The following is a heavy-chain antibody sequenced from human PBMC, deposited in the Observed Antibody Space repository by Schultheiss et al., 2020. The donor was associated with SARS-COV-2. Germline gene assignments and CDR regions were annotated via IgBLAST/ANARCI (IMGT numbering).Heavy chain of an antibody. CDR1: GYSFTSYW. CDR3: AGRQGGIAVGPTTWFDP. CDR2: IYPGDSDT. J-gene: IGHJ5*02. V-gene: IGHV5-51*01. Sequence: GESLKISCKGSGYSFTSYWIGWVRQMPGKGLEWMGIIYPGDSDTRYSPSFQGQVTISADKSISTAYLQWSSLKASDTAMYYCAGRQGGIAVGPTTWFDPWGQGTLVTVSS. D-gene: IGHD6-19*01.